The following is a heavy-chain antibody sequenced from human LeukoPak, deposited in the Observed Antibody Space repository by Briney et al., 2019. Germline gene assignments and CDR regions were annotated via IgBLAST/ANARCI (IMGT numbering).Heavy chain of an antibody. CDR3: ARSHDHLWGDYPDY. CDR2: IHHDGRI. Sequence: SETLSLTCDVSGGSIDSTNWWNWVRQPPGKGLEWIGEIHHDGRINYNPSLKSRVTLSVDKSKNQFSLRLNSVTAADTAMYYCARSHDHLWGDYPDYWGQGTLVTVSS. J-gene: IGHJ4*02. D-gene: IGHD3-16*01. V-gene: IGHV4/OR15-8*01. CDR1: GGSIDSTNW.